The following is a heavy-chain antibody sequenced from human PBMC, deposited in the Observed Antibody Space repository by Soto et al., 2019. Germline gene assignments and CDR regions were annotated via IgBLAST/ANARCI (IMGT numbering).Heavy chain of an antibody. CDR2: IIPISGTA. V-gene: IGHV1-69*01. J-gene: IGHJ5*02. CDR3: ARAREGYCTNGVCFFNWFDP. Sequence: QVQLVQSGAEVKKPGSSVKVSCKASGGTFSSYAISWVRQAPGQGLEWMGGIIPISGTANYAQKFQGRVTITADESTSTAYMELSSLRSEDTAVYYCARAREGYCTNGVCFFNWFDPWGQGTLVTVSS. D-gene: IGHD2-8*01. CDR1: GGTFSSYA.